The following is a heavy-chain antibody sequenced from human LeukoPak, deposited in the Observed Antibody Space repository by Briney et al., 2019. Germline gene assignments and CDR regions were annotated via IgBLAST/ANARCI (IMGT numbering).Heavy chain of an antibody. J-gene: IGHJ4*02. Sequence: PGGSLRLSCAASGFTFSSYGMHWVRQAPGKGLEWVAVISYDGSNKYYADSVKGRFTISRDNSKNTLYLQMNSLRAEDTAVYYCAKELVAARLGEFDYWGQGTLVTVSS. D-gene: IGHD6-6*01. CDR2: ISYDGSNK. V-gene: IGHV3-30*18. CDR3: AKELVAARLGEFDY. CDR1: GFTFSSYG.